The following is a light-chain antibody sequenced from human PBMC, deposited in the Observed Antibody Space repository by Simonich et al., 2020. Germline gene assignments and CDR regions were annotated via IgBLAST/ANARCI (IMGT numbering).Light chain of an antibody. Sequence: QSALTQPASVSGSPGQSITISCTGTSSDVGGYNYGSWYQQHPVKAPKLMIYDVSTRPCGVSTRFSGSKSGNTASLTISGLQAEDEADYYCSSYTSSSPVVFGGGTKLTVL. V-gene: IGLV2-14*03. CDR1: SSDVGGYNY. J-gene: IGLJ2*01. CDR3: SSYTSSSPVV. CDR2: DVS.